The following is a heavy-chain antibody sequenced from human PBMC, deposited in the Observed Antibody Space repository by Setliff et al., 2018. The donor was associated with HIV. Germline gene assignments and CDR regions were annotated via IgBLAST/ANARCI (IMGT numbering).Heavy chain of an antibody. V-gene: IGHV3-74*03. CDR1: GFTFSPYW. CDR3: AKPLTQWGVSPYHYAVDV. Sequence: GGSLRLSCAASGFTFSPYWMHWVRQAPGKGLVWVSRINSDGTSTTYADSVKGRFTISRDNAKNTLYLQMNSLRAEDTAVHYCAKPLTQWGVSPYHYAVDVWGQGTTVTVSS. J-gene: IGHJ6*02. CDR2: INSDGTST. D-gene: IGHD1-26*01.